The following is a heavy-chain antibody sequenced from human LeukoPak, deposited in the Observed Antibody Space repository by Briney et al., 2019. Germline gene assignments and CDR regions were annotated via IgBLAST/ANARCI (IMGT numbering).Heavy chain of an antibody. CDR2: IYHSGST. J-gene: IGHJ6*03. Sequence: SETLSLTCAVSGGSISSGGYSWSWIRQLPGKGLEWMGYIYHSGSTYYNPSLKSRVTISVDRSKNQFSLKLSSVTAADTAVYYCARGVIPAGMEYYHYMDVWGKGTTVTVSS. CDR1: GGSISSGGYS. CDR3: ARGVIPAGMEYYHYMDV. V-gene: IGHV4-30-2*01. D-gene: IGHD2-2*01.